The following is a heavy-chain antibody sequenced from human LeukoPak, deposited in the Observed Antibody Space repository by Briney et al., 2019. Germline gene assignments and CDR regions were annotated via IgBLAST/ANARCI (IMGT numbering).Heavy chain of an antibody. CDR3: ARRSNINWLFDY. D-gene: IGHD1-1*01. Sequence: ASVTVSCKASGYTFTGNYMHWVRQAPGQGLEWMGWINPNSGGTNYAQKFQGRVTMTRDTSISTAYMELSRLRSDDTAVYYCARRSNINWLFDYWGQGTLVTVSS. CDR1: GYTFTGNY. J-gene: IGHJ4*02. CDR2: INPNSGGT. V-gene: IGHV1-2*02.